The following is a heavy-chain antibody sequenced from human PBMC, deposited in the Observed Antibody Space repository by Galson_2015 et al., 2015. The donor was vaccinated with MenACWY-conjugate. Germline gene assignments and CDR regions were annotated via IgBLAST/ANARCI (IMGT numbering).Heavy chain of an antibody. D-gene: IGHD4-17*01. V-gene: IGHV3-48*02. Sequence: SLRLSCAASGFTFSSYSMNWVRQAPGKGLEWVSYISSSSSTIYYADSVKGRFTISRDNAKNSLYLQMNSLRDEDTAVYYCARDVEIGDYGDSPFDYWGQGTLVTVSS. J-gene: IGHJ4*02. CDR2: ISSSSSTI. CDR3: ARDVEIGDYGDSPFDY. CDR1: GFTFSSYS.